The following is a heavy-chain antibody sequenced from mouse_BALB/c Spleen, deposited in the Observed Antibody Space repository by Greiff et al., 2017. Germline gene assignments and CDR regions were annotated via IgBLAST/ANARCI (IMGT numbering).Heavy chain of an antibody. J-gene: IGHJ3*01. Sequence: DVQLQESGGGLVKPGGSLKLSCAASGFAFSSYDMSWVRQTPEKRLEWVAYISSGGGSTYYPDTVKGRFTISRDNAKNTLYLQMSSLKSEDTAMYYCARQKLGAYWGQGTLVTVSA. CDR3: ARQKLGAY. D-gene: IGHD4-1*01. CDR1: GFAFSSYD. CDR2: ISSGGGST. V-gene: IGHV5-12-1*01.